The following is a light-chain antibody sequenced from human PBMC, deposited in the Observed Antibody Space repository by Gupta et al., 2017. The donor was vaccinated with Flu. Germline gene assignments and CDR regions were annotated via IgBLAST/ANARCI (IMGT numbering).Light chain of an antibody. J-gene: IGKJ5*01. Sequence: EIVLTQSPGTLSLSPGERATLSCRASQSVSRSFLAWYQHKPAQAPRLLICHASSRATGIPDRFSGSGSGTDFTLTISRVDPEDFAVYYCQQYDKAPGTFGQGTRLEIK. CDR2: HAS. CDR1: QSVSRSF. CDR3: QQYDKAPGT. V-gene: IGKV3-20*01.